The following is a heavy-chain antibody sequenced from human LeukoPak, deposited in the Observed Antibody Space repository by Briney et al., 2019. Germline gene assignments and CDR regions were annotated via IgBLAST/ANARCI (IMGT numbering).Heavy chain of an antibody. V-gene: IGHV3-30*07. CDR3: ARNSLGGLYFDY. CDR1: GFIFSNYA. D-gene: IGHD1/OR15-1a*01. CDR2: ISSDGSKT. Sequence: GGSPRLSCAASGFIFSNYAMHWVRQAPGKGLEWVALISSDGSKTYYADSVKGRFTISRDNAKNSLYLQMNSLRAEDTAVYYCARNSLGGLYFDYWGQGTLVTVSS. J-gene: IGHJ4*02.